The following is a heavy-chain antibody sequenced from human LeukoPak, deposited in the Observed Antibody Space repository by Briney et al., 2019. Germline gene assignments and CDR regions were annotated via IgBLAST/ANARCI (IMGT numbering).Heavy chain of an antibody. J-gene: IGHJ4*02. CDR2: INAGNGNT. D-gene: IGHD6-19*01. CDR3: ARDDGSGWYDLGGNYFDY. Sequence: ASVKVSCKASGYTFTSYAMHWVRQAPGQRLEWMGWINAGNGNTKYSQEFQGRVTITRDTSASTAYMELSSLRSEDMAVYYCARDDGSGWYDLGGNYFDYWGQGTLVTVSS. CDR1: GYTFTSYA. V-gene: IGHV1-3*03.